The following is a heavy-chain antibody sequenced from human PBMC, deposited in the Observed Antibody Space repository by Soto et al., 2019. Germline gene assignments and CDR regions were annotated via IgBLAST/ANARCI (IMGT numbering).Heavy chain of an antibody. V-gene: IGHV3-30*18. D-gene: IGHD6-19*01. Sequence: GGSLRLSWPASGFTFSSYVMHWVRQAPGKGLEWVAVISYDGSNKYYADSVKGRFTISRDNSKNTLYLQMNSLGAEDTAVYYCAKGDSVIAVAGTWFDPWGQGTLVTVSS. CDR3: AKGDSVIAVAGTWFDP. CDR2: ISYDGSNK. CDR1: GFTFSSYV. J-gene: IGHJ5*02.